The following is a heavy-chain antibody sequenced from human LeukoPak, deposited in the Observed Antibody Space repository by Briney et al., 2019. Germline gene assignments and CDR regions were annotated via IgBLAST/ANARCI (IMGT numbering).Heavy chain of an antibody. Sequence: GASVKVSCKASGYTFTSYDINWVRQATGQGLEWMGWMNPNSGNTGYAQKFQGRVTMTRNTSISTAYMELSSLRSEDTAVYYCARGVMSYDFWSGYYYFDYWGQGTLVTVSS. V-gene: IGHV1-8*01. D-gene: IGHD3-3*01. CDR1: GYTFTSYD. J-gene: IGHJ4*02. CDR2: MNPNSGNT. CDR3: ARGVMSYDFWSGYYYFDY.